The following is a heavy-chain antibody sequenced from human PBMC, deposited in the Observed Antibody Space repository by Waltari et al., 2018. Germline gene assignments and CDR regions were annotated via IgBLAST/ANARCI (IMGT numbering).Heavy chain of an antibody. D-gene: IGHD2-21*01. Sequence: QVQLQESGPGLVKPSQTLSLTCPVSGGSIRRGGYSWRWIRQHPGKCLEWIGYIYYSGSTYYNPSLKSRVTISVDTSKNQFSLKLSSVTAADTAVYYCARDLYCGGDCYSGYGAFDIWGQGTMVTVSS. J-gene: IGHJ3*02. CDR3: ARDLYCGGDCYSGYGAFDI. CDR1: GGSIRRGGYS. V-gene: IGHV4-31*03. CDR2: IYYSGST.